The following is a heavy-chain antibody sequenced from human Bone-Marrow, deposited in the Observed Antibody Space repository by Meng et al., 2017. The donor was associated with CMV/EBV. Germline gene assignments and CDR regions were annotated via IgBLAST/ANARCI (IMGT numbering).Heavy chain of an antibody. CDR2: ISYDGSNK. V-gene: IGHV3-30-3*01. J-gene: IGHJ3*02. CDR1: GFTFSTYA. CDR3: ARLSFVLAAVVGGALDI. Sequence: GESLKISCAASGFTFSTYAMHWVRQAPGKGLEWVAVISYDGSNKYYADSVKGRFTISRDNSKNTLYLQMNSLRAEDTAVYYCARLSFVLAAVVGGALDIWGQGTMVTVSS. D-gene: IGHD6-13*01.